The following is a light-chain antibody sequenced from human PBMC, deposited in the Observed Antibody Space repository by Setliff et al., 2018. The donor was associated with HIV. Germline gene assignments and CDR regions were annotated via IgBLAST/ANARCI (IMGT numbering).Light chain of an antibody. CDR1: SSDVGDYNY. Sequence: QSALTQPRSVSGSPGQSVTISCTGTSSDVGDYNYVSWYQHHPGKAPKVMIYDVTKRPSGVPDRFSGSKSGNTASLTISGLQAEDEADYYCCSYGGTYTWVFGGGTK. J-gene: IGLJ3*02. V-gene: IGLV2-11*01. CDR3: CSYGGTYTWV. CDR2: DVT.